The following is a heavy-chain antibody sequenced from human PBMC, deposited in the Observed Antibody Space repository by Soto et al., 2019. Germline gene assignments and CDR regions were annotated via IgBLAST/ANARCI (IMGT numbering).Heavy chain of an antibody. V-gene: IGHV4-59*08. CDR3: ARQGFGPLHGLVDV. CDR2: VHHSWGS. Sequence: QVQLQESGPGLVKPSETLSLSCTVSGGSINSYYWSWIRQSPGKRMEWIGYVHHSWGSSYNPSLQILVAISLDTSKSQFSLKVTSVTATDTAVYYCARQGFGPLHGLVDVWGQGTTVTVSS. D-gene: IGHD3-10*01. CDR1: GGSINSYY. J-gene: IGHJ6*02.